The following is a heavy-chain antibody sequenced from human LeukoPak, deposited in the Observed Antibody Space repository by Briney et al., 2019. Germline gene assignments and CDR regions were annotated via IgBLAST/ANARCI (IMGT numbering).Heavy chain of an antibody. J-gene: IGHJ4*02. CDR2: INRNGNT. V-gene: IGHV4-34*01. CDR1: DEPFSGYY. D-gene: IGHD3-3*01. CDR3: ARLVPERFFQLNPEGYYDH. Sequence: SETLSLTCAISDEPFSGYYWGWIRQPPGKGLELIGEINRNGNTDYNPSLKSRVSMSIDTSKNQLSLNLISVTAADTAVYYCARLVPERFFQLNPEGYYDHWGQGTLVTVSS.